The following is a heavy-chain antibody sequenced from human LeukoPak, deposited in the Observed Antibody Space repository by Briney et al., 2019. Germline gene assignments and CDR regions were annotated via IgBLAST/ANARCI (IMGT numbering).Heavy chain of an antibody. CDR2: IGTAGDP. CDR3: ARGLRYCSGGSCYNSDAFDI. V-gene: IGHV3-13*05. D-gene: IGHD2-15*01. J-gene: IGHJ3*02. Sequence: PGGSLRLSCAASGFTFSSYDMHWVRQATGKGLEWVSAIGTAGDPYYPGSVKGRFTISRENAKNSLYLQMISLRAGDTAVYCCARGLRYCSGGSCYNSDAFDIWGQGTMVTVSS. CDR1: GFTFSSYD.